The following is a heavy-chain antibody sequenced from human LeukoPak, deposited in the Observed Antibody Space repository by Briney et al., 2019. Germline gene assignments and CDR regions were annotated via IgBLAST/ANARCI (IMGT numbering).Heavy chain of an antibody. J-gene: IGHJ6*02. CDR3: AKAASSSWPSYYYGMDV. Sequence: PGGSLRLSCAASGFTFSGHAMNWVRQAPGKGLEWVSGISGGGGSVYYADSVKGRFTISKDNSKNTVYLQMSSLRVDDTAVYYCAKAASSSWPSYYYGMDVWGQGTTVTVSS. V-gene: IGHV3-23*01. D-gene: IGHD6-13*01. CDR2: ISGGGGSV. CDR1: GFTFSGHA.